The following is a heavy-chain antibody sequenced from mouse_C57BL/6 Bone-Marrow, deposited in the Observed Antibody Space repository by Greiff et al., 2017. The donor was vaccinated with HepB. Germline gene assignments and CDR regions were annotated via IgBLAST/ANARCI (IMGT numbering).Heavy chain of an antibody. J-gene: IGHJ3*01. D-gene: IGHD2-3*01. V-gene: IGHV1-52*01. CDR3: ARWDGYWFAY. Sequence: VQLQQPGAELVRPGSSVKLSCKASGYTFTSYWMHWVKQRPIQGLEWIGNIDPSDSETHYNEKFKDKATLTVDKSSSTAYMQLSSLTSEDSAVYYCARWDGYWFAYWGQGTLVTVSA. CDR2: IDPSDSET. CDR1: GYTFTSYW.